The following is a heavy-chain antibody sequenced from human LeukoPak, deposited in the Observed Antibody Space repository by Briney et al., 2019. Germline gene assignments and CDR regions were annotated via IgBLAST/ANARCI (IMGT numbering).Heavy chain of an antibody. D-gene: IGHD3-3*01. J-gene: IGHJ4*02. CDR3: ARPHAYYDFWSGYYS. CDR2: IKQDGSEK. CDR1: GFTFSSYW. V-gene: IGHV3-7*01. Sequence: GGSLRLSCAASGFTFSSYWMSWVRQAPGKGLEWVANIKQDGSEKYYVDSVKGRFTISRDNAKNSLYLQMNSLRAEDTTVYYCARPHAYYDFWSGYYSWGQGTLVTVSS.